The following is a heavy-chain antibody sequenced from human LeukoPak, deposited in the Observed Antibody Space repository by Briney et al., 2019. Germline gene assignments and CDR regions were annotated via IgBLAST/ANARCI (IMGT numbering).Heavy chain of an antibody. CDR1: GGPISSSSYY. CDR3: AREGGSYRSFDY. Sequence: SETLSLTCTVSGGPISSSSYYWSWIRQPAGKGLEWIGRIYTSGSTNYNPSLKSRVTMSVDTSKNQFSLKLSSVTAADTAVYYCAREGGSYRSFDYWGQGTLVTVSS. V-gene: IGHV4-61*02. CDR2: IYTSGST. J-gene: IGHJ4*02. D-gene: IGHD1-26*01.